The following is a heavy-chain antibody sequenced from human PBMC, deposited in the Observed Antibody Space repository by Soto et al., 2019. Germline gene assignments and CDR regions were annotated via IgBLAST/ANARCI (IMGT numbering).Heavy chain of an antibody. CDR3: AQAPLTLGYCSGGGCYLVGY. Sequence: GGSLRLSCAASGFTFSSYAMSWVRQAPGKGLEWVSAISGSGGYTYFADSVKGRFSISRDNSKNTLYLQMDSLRAEDTAVYYCAQAPLTLGYCSGGGCYLVGYWGQGTLVTVSS. D-gene: IGHD2-15*01. J-gene: IGHJ4*02. V-gene: IGHV3-23*01. CDR1: GFTFSSYA. CDR2: ISGSGGYT.